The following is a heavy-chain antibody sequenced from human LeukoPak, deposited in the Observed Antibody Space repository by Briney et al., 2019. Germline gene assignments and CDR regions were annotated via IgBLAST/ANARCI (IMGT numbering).Heavy chain of an antibody. J-gene: IGHJ4*02. CDR1: GYTFTSYG. Sequence: ASVKVSCKASGYTFTSYGISWVRQAPGQGLEWMGWISAYNGNTNYAQKLQGRVTMTTDTSTSTAYMELRSLRSDDTAVYYCATIPGDSSGYYGWVDYWGQGTLVTVSS. CDR2: ISAYNGNT. CDR3: ATIPGDSSGYYGWVDY. V-gene: IGHV1-18*01. D-gene: IGHD3-22*01.